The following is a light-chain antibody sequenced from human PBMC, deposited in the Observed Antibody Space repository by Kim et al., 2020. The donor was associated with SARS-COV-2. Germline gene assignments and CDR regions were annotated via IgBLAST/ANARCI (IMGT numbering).Light chain of an antibody. CDR2: DAS. Sequence: APVGDRVTITCKASQAITRHLNWYQQKPGKAPKLLIYDASNLEIGVPSRFSGSASGTDFTFTISSLQPEDIASYYCQQYDNLPFTFGPGTRVDIK. CDR1: QAITRH. J-gene: IGKJ3*01. V-gene: IGKV1-33*01. CDR3: QQYDNLPFT.